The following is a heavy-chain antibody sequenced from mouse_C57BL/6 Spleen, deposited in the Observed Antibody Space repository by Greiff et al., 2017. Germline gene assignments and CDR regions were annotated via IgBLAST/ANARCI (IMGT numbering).Heavy chain of an antibody. Sequence: EVQLQQPGPELVKPGASVKISCKASGYTFTDYYMNWVKQSHGQGLEWIGDINPNNGGTSYNQKFKGKATLTVDKSSSTAYMELRSLTSEDSAVYYCAAAAQAMEYWGQGTSVTVSS. D-gene: IGHD3-2*02. CDR2: INPNNGGT. CDR1: GYTFTDYY. V-gene: IGHV1-26*01. CDR3: AAAAQAMEY. J-gene: IGHJ4*01.